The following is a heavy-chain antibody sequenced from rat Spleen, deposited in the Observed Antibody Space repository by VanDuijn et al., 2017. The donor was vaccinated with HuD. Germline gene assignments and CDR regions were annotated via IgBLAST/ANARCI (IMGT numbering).Heavy chain of an antibody. CDR1: GFTFNKYW. V-gene: IGHV5-31*01. Sequence: EVQLVESGGGLVQPGRSLKLSCVASGFTFNKYWMAWIRQAPGKGLEWVASITATGDSTNYPDSVKGRFTISRDNAKSTLYLQMDSLRSEDTATYYCATESLRVSLDYWGQGVMVTVSS. J-gene: IGHJ2*01. CDR2: ITATGDST. CDR3: ATESLRVSLDY. D-gene: IGHD1-7*01.